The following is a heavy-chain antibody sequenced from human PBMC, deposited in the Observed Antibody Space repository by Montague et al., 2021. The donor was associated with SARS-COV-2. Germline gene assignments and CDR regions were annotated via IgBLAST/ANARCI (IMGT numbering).Heavy chain of an antibody. Sequence: SETLSLTCSVSSGSIISSGYYWGWIRQPPGKELERIGNIYYSGTTXYXXXXQXRGTISVDTSKNHLSLRLSSVTAADTAVYFCARGMIRGVTTPFDYWGQGGQVTVSS. CDR3: ARGMIRGVTTPFDY. CDR2: IYYSGTT. CDR1: SGSIISSGYY. J-gene: IGHJ4*02. D-gene: IGHD3-10*01. V-gene: IGHV4-39*02.